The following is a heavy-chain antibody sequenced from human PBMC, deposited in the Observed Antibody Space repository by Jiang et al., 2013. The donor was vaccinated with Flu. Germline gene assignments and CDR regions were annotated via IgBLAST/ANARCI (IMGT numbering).Heavy chain of an antibody. Sequence: VQLVESGGGLVQPGGSLRLSCAASGFTFSIYWMSWVRQAPGLGLEWVATLNQGGSVKYYVDSVKGRFTISRDNAKNSLYLQMNSLRAEDTAVYYWVGGDGGDWGGWGQGTLVTVSS. CDR1: GFTFSIYW. CDR2: LNQGGSVK. D-gene: IGHD2-21*02. CDR3: VGGDGGDWGG. V-gene: IGHV3-7*01. J-gene: IGHJ4*02.